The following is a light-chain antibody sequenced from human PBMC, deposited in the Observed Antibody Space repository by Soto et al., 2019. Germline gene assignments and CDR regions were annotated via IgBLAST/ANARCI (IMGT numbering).Light chain of an antibody. Sequence: QSALTQPASVSGSPGPSITISCTGTISDVGGYNFVSWYQQYPGKAPKLMICDVSNRPSGVSNRFSGSKSGNTASLTISGLQAEDESDYYCSSFTGSNYVFGTGTKLTVL. V-gene: IGLV2-14*03. CDR3: SSFTGSNYV. CDR2: DVS. CDR1: ISDVGGYNF. J-gene: IGLJ1*01.